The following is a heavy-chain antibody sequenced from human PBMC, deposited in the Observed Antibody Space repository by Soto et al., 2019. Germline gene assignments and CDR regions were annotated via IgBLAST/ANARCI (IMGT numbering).Heavy chain of an antibody. J-gene: IGHJ6*02. V-gene: IGHV3-48*02. CDR2: ISSSSSTT. Sequence: EVQLVESGGGLVQPGGSLRLSCAASGFTFSSYTMNWVRQAPGKGLEWVSYISSSSSTTYYADSVKGRFTISRDNAKNSLYRQMNSLRDEDTAVYYCAGEGHDYYYGMDVWGQGTTVTVSS. CDR3: AGEGHDYYYGMDV. CDR1: GFTFSSYT.